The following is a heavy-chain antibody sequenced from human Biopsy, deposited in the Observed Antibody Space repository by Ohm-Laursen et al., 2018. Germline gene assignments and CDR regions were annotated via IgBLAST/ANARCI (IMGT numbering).Heavy chain of an antibody. CDR3: ARAGIYSWSGVDV. CDR2: IFYDGSNT. Sequence: RSLRLSCSASGFTFNNYGMQWVRQAPGKGLEWVAFIFYDGSNTYYADSVKGRFTISRDNSRDTLYLQMSSLRAADTAVYYCARAGIYSWSGVDVWGQGTTVTVSS. CDR1: GFTFNNYG. V-gene: IGHV3-30*03. D-gene: IGHD3-3*01. J-gene: IGHJ6*02.